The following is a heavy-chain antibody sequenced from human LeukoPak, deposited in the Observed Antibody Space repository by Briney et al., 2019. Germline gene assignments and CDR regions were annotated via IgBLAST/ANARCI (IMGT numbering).Heavy chain of an antibody. CDR1: GGSISSSSYY. V-gene: IGHV4-39*01. CDR2: IYYRGST. J-gene: IGHJ6*03. Sequence: SETLSLTCTVSGGSISSSSYYWGWIRQPPGKGLEWIGNIYYRGSTYYNPSLKSRVTISVDTSKNQFSLKLSSVTAADTAVYYCARLYYYYYYMDVWGEGTTVTVSS. CDR3: ARLYYYYYYMDV.